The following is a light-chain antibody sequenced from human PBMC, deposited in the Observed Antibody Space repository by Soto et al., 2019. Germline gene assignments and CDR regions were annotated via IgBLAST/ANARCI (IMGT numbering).Light chain of an antibody. J-gene: IGLJ3*02. Sequence: QSVLTQPPSASGTPGQSVTISCSGSRSNIGSNPVQWYQQFPGMAPKLLLYRNNQRPSGVPDRFSGSKSGTSASLAISGLQSEDEADYHCATWEDTLYCPVFGGGTKLTVL. CDR1: RSNIGSNP. CDR3: ATWEDTLYCPV. CDR2: RNN. V-gene: IGLV1-44*01.